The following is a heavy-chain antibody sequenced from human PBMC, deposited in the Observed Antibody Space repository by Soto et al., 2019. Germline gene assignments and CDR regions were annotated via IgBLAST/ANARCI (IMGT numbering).Heavy chain of an antibody. D-gene: IGHD3-16*01. Sequence: ASVKVSCKASGYTFSDFDINWLRQTSGQGPEWMGWMNAKSGDTFFAQRFHDKFNMTWDTSLATAYMEVGSLTSDHAAIYYCARGNPFNYAGFDVWGQGTTVTVSS. J-gene: IGHJ6*02. CDR1: GYTFSDFD. V-gene: IGHV1-8*01. CDR3: ARGNPFNYAGFDV. CDR2: MNAKSGDT.